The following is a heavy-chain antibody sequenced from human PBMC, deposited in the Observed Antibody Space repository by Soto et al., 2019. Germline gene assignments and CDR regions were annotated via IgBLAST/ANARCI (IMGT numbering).Heavy chain of an antibody. D-gene: IGHD3-10*01. Sequence: SLRLSCAASGFTFSDYYMSWIRQAPGKGLEWVSYISSSGSTIYYADSVKGRFTISRDNAKNSLYLQMNGLRAEDTAVYYCARDLKAMVRGVFSGVRLGLWGQGTLVTVSS. V-gene: IGHV3-11*01. CDR3: ARDLKAMVRGVFSGVRLGL. CDR2: ISSSGSTI. J-gene: IGHJ4*02. CDR1: GFTFSDYY.